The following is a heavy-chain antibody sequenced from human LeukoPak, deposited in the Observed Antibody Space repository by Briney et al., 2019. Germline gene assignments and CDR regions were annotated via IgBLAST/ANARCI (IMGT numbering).Heavy chain of an antibody. J-gene: IGHJ4*02. D-gene: IGHD5-18*01. V-gene: IGHV3-21*01. CDR2: ISSSSSYI. CDR3: ARDRGYSYGYTFDY. CDR1: GFTFSSYS. Sequence: GGSLRLSCAASGFTFSSYSMNWVRQAPGKGLEWVSSISSSSSYIYYADSVKGRFTISRDNAKNSLYLQMNCLRAEDTAVYYCARDRGYSYGYTFDYWGQGTLVTVSS.